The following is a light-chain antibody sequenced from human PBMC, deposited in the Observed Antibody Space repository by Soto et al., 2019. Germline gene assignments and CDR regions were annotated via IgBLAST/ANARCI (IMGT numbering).Light chain of an antibody. V-gene: IGKV4-1*01. J-gene: IGKJ1*01. Sequence: DIVMTQSPDSLAVSLGERATINCKSSQSVLYSSNNKNYLAWYQQKPGQPPKLLIYWASTRESGVPDRFSGSGSATDFTLTISSMQAEDVAVYYCQQYYTTHPTFGQGTKVDIK. CDR2: WAS. CDR3: QQYYTTHPT. CDR1: QSVLYSSNNKNY.